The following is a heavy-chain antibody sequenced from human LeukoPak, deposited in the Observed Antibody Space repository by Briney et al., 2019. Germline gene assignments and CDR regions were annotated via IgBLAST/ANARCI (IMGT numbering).Heavy chain of an antibody. J-gene: IGHJ4*02. V-gene: IGHV3-9*01. CDR2: ISWNSGSI. CDR3: AKDKAPLYSGYDWDLDF. Sequence: PGRSLRLSCAASGFTFHQYAIHWVRQVPGKGLEWVSGISWNSGSIGHADSVRGRFTISRDNAKNSVYLQMNSLRAEDTALYYCAKDKAPLYSGYDWDLDFWGQGTMVTVSS. CDR1: GFTFHQYA. D-gene: IGHD5-12*01.